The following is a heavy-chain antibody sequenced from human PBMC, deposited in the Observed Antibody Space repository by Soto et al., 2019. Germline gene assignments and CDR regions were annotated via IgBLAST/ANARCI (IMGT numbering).Heavy chain of an antibody. CDR2: IYYSGST. D-gene: IGHD6-13*01. J-gene: IGHJ5*02. CDR1: GGSISSYY. V-gene: IGHV4-59*01. Sequence: SETLSLTCTVSGGSISSYYWSWIRQPPGKGLEWIGYIYYSGSTNYNPSLKSRVTISVDASKNQFSLKLSSVTAADTAVYYCASSWYSSSWLVDPWGQGTLVTVSS. CDR3: ASSWYSSSWLVDP.